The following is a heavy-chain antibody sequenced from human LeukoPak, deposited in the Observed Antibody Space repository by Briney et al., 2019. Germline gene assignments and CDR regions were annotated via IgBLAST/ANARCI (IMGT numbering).Heavy chain of an antibody. D-gene: IGHD3-10*01. CDR3: ARGGMPPSYVMGGYSPY. CDR1: GGSISSYY. Sequence: PSETLSLTCTVSGGSISSYYWSWIRQPPGKGLEWIGYVSYSGDTNYNPSLRSRVTMSVDTSKSQFSLKLSSVTAADTAVYFCARGGMPPSYVMGGYSPYWGQEAPVPVS. V-gene: IGHV4-59*01. CDR2: VSYSGDT. J-gene: IGHJ4*02.